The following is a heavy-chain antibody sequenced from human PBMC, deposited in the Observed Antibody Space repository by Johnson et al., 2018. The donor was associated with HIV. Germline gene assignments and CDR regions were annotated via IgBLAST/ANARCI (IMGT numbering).Heavy chain of an antibody. V-gene: IGHV3-30*14. J-gene: IGHJ3*02. Sequence: QVQLVESGGGVVQPGRSLRLSCEGSGFIFRNFAMHWVRQAPGKGLEWVSIISYDGINEHYAESVNGRFTISRANSKNTVFLQMNSLRVEDTAIYYCARVSGSGADYYEILNDAFDIWGQGTMVTVS. CDR3: ARVSGSGADYYEILNDAFDI. CDR2: ISYDGINE. D-gene: IGHD3-22*01. CDR1: GFIFRNFA.